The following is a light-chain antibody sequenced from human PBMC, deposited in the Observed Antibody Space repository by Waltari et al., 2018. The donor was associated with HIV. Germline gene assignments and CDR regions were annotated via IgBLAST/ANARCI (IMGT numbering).Light chain of an antibody. CDR3: QQRSNWPPFT. Sequence: EILLTQSPATLSLSPGERATLSCRASQSVGNYLAWYQQKAGQDPRLLLYDAATRATGIPARFSGRGSGTDFTLTISSLEPEDAALYHCQQRSNWPPFTFGPGTRVEI. CDR2: DAA. V-gene: IGKV3-11*01. CDR1: QSVGNY. J-gene: IGKJ3*01.